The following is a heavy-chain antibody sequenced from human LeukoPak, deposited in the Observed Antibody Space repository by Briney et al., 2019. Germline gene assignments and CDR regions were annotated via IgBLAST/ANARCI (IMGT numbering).Heavy chain of an antibody. Sequence: ASVKVSCKASGYTFTGYYMHWVRQAPGQGLEWMGWINPNSGGTNYAQKFQGRVTMTRDTSISTAYMELSRLRSDDTAVYYCARRVRGVYAYYYYYYMDVWGKGTTVTVSS. D-gene: IGHD3-10*01. J-gene: IGHJ6*03. CDR1: GYTFTGYY. CDR2: INPNSGGT. CDR3: ARRVRGVYAYYYYYYMDV. V-gene: IGHV1-2*02.